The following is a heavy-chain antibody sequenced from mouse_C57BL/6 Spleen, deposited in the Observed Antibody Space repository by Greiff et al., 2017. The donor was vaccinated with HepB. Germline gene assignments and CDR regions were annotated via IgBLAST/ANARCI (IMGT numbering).Heavy chain of an antibody. CDR1: GYTFTDYY. D-gene: IGHD1-1*01. V-gene: IGHV1-26*01. CDR2: INPNNGGT. CDR3: ARGTTVEAWFAY. J-gene: IGHJ3*01. Sequence: EVKLQQSGPELVKPGASVKISCKASGYTFTDYYMNWVKQSHGKSLEWIGDINPNNGGTSYNQKFKGKATLTVDKSSSTAYMELRSLTSEDSAVYYCARGTTVEAWFAYWGQGTLVTVSA.